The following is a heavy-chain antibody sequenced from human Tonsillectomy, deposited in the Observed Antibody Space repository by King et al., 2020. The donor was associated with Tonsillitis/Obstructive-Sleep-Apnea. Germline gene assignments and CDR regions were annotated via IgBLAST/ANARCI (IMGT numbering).Heavy chain of an antibody. CDR2: ISYDGSNE. J-gene: IGHJ5*02. CDR1: GFTFSSYG. Sequence: QLVQSGGGVVQPGRSLRLSCAASGFTFSSYGMHWVRQAPGKGLEWVAVISYDGSNEYYADSVEGRFTISRDNSKNTLYLQMDSLTAEDTAVYYCAKDISRGTSWYNWFDPWGQGTLVTVSS. D-gene: IGHD6-13*01. V-gene: IGHV3-30*18. CDR3: AKDISRGTSWYNWFDP.